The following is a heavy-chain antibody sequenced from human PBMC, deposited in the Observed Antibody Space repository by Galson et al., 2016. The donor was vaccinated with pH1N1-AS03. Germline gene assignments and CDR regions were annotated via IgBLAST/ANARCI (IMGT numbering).Heavy chain of an antibody. CDR1: GGSFSTYA. Sequence: SVKVSCKASGGSFSTYAITWVRQVPGQGLEWMGGIIPVFDTPNYAQKFQGRVTITADESRNTAYMELSNLRSADTAVYYCAREATIFGVAGLHMDVWGQGTTVTVSS. V-gene: IGHV1-69*13. D-gene: IGHD3-3*01. CDR2: IIPVFDTP. CDR3: AREATIFGVAGLHMDV. J-gene: IGHJ6*02.